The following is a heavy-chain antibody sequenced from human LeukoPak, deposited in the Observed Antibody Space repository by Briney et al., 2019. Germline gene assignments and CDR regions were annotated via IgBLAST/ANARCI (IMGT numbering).Heavy chain of an antibody. J-gene: IGHJ4*02. Sequence: ASVKVSCKASGYTFTSYGISWVRQAPEQGLERMGWISAYNGNTNYAQKLQGRVTMTTDTSTSTAYMELRSLRSDDTAVYYCARAPWAPEDYYDCSGTFDYWGQGTLVTVSS. CDR1: GYTFTSYG. V-gene: IGHV1-18*01. D-gene: IGHD3-22*01. CDR3: ARAPWAPEDYYDCSGTFDY. CDR2: ISAYNGNT.